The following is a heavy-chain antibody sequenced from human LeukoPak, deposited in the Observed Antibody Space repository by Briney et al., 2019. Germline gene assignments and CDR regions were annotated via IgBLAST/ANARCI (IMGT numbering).Heavy chain of an antibody. J-gene: IGHJ6*02. Sequence: GASVKVSCRASGYTFTNYGINWVRQAPGQGLEWMGWITAYNGNIKYAQNLQGRVTMTTDSSTNTVYMELRSLRSDDTAVYYCARDLGKYHGSGTPRMGVWGQGTTVTVSS. V-gene: IGHV1-18*01. D-gene: IGHD3-10*01. CDR1: GYTFTNYG. CDR3: ARDLGKYHGSGTPRMGV. CDR2: ITAYNGNI.